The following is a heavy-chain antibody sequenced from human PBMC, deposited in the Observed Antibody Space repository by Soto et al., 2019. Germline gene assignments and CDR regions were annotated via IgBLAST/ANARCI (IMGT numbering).Heavy chain of an antibody. J-gene: IGHJ4*02. V-gene: IGHV1-18*04. CDR1: GYTFTSYG. D-gene: IGHD3-16*01. CDR2: ISAYNGNT. CDR3: ARGAQYYDYVGGSYHDY. Sequence: ASVKVSCKASGYTFTSYGISWVRQAPGQGREWMGWISAYNGNTKYAQQLQGRVTMTTDTSTSTAYMELRSLRSDETAVYYCARGAQYYDYVGGSYHDYWGQGTLVTVSS.